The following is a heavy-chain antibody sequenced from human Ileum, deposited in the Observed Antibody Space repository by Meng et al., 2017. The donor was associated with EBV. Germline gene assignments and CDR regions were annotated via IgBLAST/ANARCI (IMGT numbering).Heavy chain of an antibody. CDR3: AREVAAAGGFDY. J-gene: IGHJ4*02. V-gene: IGHV4-4*02. CDR2: IYHSGST. D-gene: IGHD6-13*01. CDR1: GGPISSSNW. Sequence: VQLEGSGPGLVKASGTRSLTCAVSGGPISSSNWWSWVRQPPGKGLEWIGEIYHSGSTNYNPSLKSRVTISVDKSKNQFSLKLSSVTAADTAVYYCAREVAAAGGFDYWGQGTLVTVSS.